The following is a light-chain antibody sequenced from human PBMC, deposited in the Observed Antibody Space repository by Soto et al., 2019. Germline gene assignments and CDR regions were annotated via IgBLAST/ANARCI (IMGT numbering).Light chain of an antibody. J-gene: IGKJ1*01. Sequence: EIVLTQSPATLSLSPGEGATLSCRASQSVSSSYLAWYQQKPGQAPRLLIYGASTRATGIPARFSGSGSGTEFTLIISSLQSEDSAVYYCQQYNSWLWTFGQGTKVDIK. CDR2: GAS. CDR1: QSVSSSY. CDR3: QQYNSWLWT. V-gene: IGKV3-15*01.